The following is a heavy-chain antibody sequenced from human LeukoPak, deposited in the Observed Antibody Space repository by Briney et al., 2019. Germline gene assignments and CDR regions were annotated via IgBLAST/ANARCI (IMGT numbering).Heavy chain of an antibody. D-gene: IGHD1-26*01. CDR2: IYDSVNT. V-gene: IGHV4-59*01. CDR1: GGSISIFY. CDR3: ARDRELGV. Sequence: PSETLSLTCTVSGGSISIFYWSWIRQPPGKGLEWIGYIYDSVNTNYNPSLKSRVTISVDMSRNQFSLKLNSATAADTAIYYCARDRELGVWGQGTTVTVSS. J-gene: IGHJ6*02.